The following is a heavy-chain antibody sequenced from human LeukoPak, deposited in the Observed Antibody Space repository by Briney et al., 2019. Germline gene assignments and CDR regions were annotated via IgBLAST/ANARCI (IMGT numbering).Heavy chain of an antibody. CDR3: AKIEGYSSGWYDWFDP. Sequence: GGSLRLSCAASGFTFSSYAMSWVRQAPGKGLEWVSAISGSGGSTYYADSVKGRFTISRDNSKNTLYLQMNSLRAEDTAVYYCAKIEGYSSGWYDWFDPWGQGTLVTVSS. V-gene: IGHV3-23*01. CDR2: ISGSGGST. CDR1: GFTFSSYA. J-gene: IGHJ5*02. D-gene: IGHD6-19*01.